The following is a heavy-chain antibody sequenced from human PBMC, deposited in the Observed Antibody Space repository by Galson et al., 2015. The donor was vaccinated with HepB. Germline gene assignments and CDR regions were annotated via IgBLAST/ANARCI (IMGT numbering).Heavy chain of an antibody. D-gene: IGHD2-15*01. V-gene: IGHV6-1*01. CDR3: ARALRYCSGGSCYQGSYYYYGMDV. J-gene: IGHJ6*02. CDR1: GDSVSSNSAA. Sequence: CAISGDSVSSNSAAWNWIRQSPSRGLEWLGRTYYRSKWYNDYAVSVKSRITINPDTSKNQFSLQLNSVTPEDTAVYYCARALRYCSGGSCYQGSYYYYGMDVWGQGTTVTVSS. CDR2: TYYRSKWYN.